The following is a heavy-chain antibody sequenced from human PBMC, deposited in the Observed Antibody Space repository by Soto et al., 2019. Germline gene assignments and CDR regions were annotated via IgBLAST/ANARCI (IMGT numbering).Heavy chain of an antibody. V-gene: IGHV1-2*04. Sequence: GASVKVSCKASGYTFTGYYMHWVRQAPGQGLEWMGWINPNSGGTNYAQKFQGWVTMTRDTSISTAYMELSRLRSDDTAVYYCATGFWDSDWLFPFDYWGQGTLVTVSS. CDR3: ATGFWDSDWLFPFDY. CDR1: GYTFTGYY. J-gene: IGHJ4*02. CDR2: INPNSGGT. D-gene: IGHD3-9*01.